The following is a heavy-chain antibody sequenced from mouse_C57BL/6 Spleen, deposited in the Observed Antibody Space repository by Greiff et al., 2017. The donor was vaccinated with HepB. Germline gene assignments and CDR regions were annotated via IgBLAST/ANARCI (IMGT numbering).Heavy chain of an antibody. CDR1: GYTFTSYW. J-gene: IGHJ1*03. V-gene: IGHV1-52*01. CDR3: AVTTPPSWYFDV. Sequence: VQLQQPGAELVRPGSSVKLSCKASGYTFTSYWMHWVKQRPIQGLEWIGNIDPSDSETHYNQKFKDKATLTVDKSSSTAYMQLSSLTSEDSAVYYCAVTTPPSWYFDVWGTGTTVTVSS. D-gene: IGHD2-3*01. CDR2: IDPSDSET.